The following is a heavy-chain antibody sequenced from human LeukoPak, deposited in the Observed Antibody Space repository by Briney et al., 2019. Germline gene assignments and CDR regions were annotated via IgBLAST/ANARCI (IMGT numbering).Heavy chain of an antibody. D-gene: IGHD3-10*01. CDR2: MNPNSGNT. V-gene: IGHV1-8*03. J-gene: IGHJ5*02. Sequence: ASVKVSCKASGYTFTSYDINWVRQATGQGLEWMGWMNPNSGNTGYAQKFQGRVTITRNTSISTAYMELSSLRSEDTAVYYCARGPMVLLWFGEYPGGYWFDPWGQGTLVTVSS. CDR3: ARGPMVLLWFGEYPGGYWFDP. CDR1: GYTFTSYD.